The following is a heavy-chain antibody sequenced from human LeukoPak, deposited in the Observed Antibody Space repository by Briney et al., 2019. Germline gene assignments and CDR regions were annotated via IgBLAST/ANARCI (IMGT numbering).Heavy chain of an antibody. V-gene: IGHV1-69*04. CDR1: GGTFSSYA. Sequence: SVKVSCKASGGTFSSYAISWVRQAPGQGLEWMGRIIPILGIANYAQKFQGRVTITADKSTSTAYMELSSLRSEDTAVYYCLYYDSSGYYSAFDYWGQRTLVTVSS. J-gene: IGHJ4*02. D-gene: IGHD3-22*01. CDR3: LYYDSSGYYSAFDY. CDR2: IIPILGIA.